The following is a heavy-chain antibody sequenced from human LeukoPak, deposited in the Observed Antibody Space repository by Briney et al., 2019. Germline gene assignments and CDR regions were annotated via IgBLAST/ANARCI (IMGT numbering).Heavy chain of an antibody. V-gene: IGHV3-33*08. J-gene: IGHJ6*02. CDR1: GFTFDDYA. D-gene: IGHD4-17*01. Sequence: GRSLRLSCAASGFTFDDYAMHWVRQAPGKGLEWVPVIWYDGSNKYYADSVKGRFTISRDNSKNTLYLQMNSLRAEDTAVYYCAREEDYGDYYYGMDVWGQGTTVTVSS. CDR3: AREEDYGDYYYGMDV. CDR2: IWYDGSNK.